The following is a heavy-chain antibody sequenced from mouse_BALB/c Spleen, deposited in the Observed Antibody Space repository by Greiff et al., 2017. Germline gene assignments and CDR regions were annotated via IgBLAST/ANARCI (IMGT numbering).Heavy chain of an antibody. CDR2: INPSNGRT. CDR1: GYTFTSYW. J-gene: IGHJ2*01. D-gene: IGHD2-4*01. V-gene: IGHV1S81*02. CDR3: ARSYDYDPSDY. Sequence: QVQLQQPGAELVKPGASVKLSCKASGYTFTSYWMHWVKQRPGQGLEWIGEINPSNGRTNYNEKFKSKATLTVDKSSSTAYMQLSSLTSEDSAVYYCARSYDYDPSDYWGQGTTLTVSS.